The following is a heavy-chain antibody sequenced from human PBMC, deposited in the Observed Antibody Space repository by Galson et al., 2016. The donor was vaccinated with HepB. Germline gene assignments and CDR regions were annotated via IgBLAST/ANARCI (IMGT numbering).Heavy chain of an antibody. Sequence: SLRLSCAGSGFTFRTYSMIWVRQAPGKGLEWVSSISSDSAHIFYADSVKGRFTISRDNPANSVYLQMTSLRVEDTAVYYCARDYGDSTGGFWGRGTLVTVSS. CDR2: ISSDSAHI. D-gene: IGHD4-17*01. J-gene: IGHJ4*02. CDR1: GFTFRTYS. CDR3: ARDYGDSTGGF. V-gene: IGHV3-21*01.